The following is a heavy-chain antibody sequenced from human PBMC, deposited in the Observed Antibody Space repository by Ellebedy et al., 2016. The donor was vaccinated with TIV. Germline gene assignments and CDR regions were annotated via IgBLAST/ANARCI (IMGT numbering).Heavy chain of an antibody. J-gene: IGHJ5*02. CDR1: GYTFTNYW. D-gene: IGHD2-8*02. V-gene: IGHV5-51*01. Sequence: KVSCKASGYTFTNYWIGWARQMPGKGLEYMGIIFPGDSDTRYSPSFQGQVTISVDQSINTAYLQWSSLRASDTAMYYCATLRYCTGSSCQVVFDPWGQGTLVAVSS. CDR3: ATLRYCTGSSCQVVFDP. CDR2: IFPGDSDT.